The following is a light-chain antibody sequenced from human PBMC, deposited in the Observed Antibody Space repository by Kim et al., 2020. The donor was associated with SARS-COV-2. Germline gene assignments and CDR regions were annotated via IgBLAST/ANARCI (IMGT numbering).Light chain of an antibody. CDR1: QSIGYF. V-gene: IGKV3-11*01. CDR2: DAS. CDR3: QQRTNRLPYT. J-gene: IGKJ2*01. Sequence: EIVLTQSPATLSLSPGERATLSCRASQSIGYFLAWFQQKPGQAPRLLIYDASNRVTGIPARFSGSGSGTDFTLTISSLGPEDFALYYCQQRTNRLPYTFGQGTKLEI.